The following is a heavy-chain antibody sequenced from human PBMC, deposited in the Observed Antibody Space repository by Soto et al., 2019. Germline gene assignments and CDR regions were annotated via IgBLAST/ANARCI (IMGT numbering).Heavy chain of an antibody. CDR3: ARGYYGSSGYSFDY. Sequence: PSETLSLTCTVSGGSISTYYWTWVRQPPEKGVEDIGYIYYSGSTNYNPSLKSRVTISVDTSRNQFSLKLSSVTAADTAVYYCARGYYGSSGYSFDYWGQGTLVTVSS. CDR1: GGSISTYY. V-gene: IGHV4-59*01. J-gene: IGHJ4*02. D-gene: IGHD3-22*01. CDR2: IYYSGST.